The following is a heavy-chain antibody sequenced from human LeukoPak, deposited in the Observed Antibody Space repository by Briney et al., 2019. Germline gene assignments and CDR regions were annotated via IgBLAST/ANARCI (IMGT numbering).Heavy chain of an antibody. CDR2: SFYTGKT. CDR1: GGSISYYY. D-gene: IGHD2-21*02. J-gene: IGHJ5*02. Sequence: SETLSLTCTVSGGSISYYYWSWIRRPPGKGLEWIGYSFYTGKTKFNPSLKSRVTISVDTSKNQFSLKLGSVTAADTAFYYCARGGGDYATNWFDPWGQGTLVTVSS. CDR3: ARGGGDYATNWFDP. V-gene: IGHV4-59*01.